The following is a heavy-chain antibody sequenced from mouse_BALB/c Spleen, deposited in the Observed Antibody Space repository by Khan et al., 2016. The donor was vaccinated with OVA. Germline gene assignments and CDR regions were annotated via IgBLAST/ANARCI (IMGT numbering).Heavy chain of an antibody. D-gene: IGHD2-1*01. CDR1: GFTFSDYY. CDR2: ISDGGTYT. V-gene: IGHV5-4*02. CDR3: ARGFYGNPFAY. J-gene: IGHJ3*01. Sequence: EVQLVESGGDLVKPGGSLKLSCAAAGFTFSDYYMYWVRQTPETMLEWVATISDGGTYTYYPDSVKGRFTISRDDAMNDLYLQMTSLKSEDTAMSYCARGFYGNPFAYWGQGTLVTVSA.